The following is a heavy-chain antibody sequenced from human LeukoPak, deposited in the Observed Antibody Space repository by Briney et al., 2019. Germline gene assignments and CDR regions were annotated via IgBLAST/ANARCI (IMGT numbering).Heavy chain of an antibody. D-gene: IGHD1-26*01. CDR1: GYTFTSYG. CDR2: ISAYNGNT. J-gene: IGHJ4*02. CDR3: SALRGSHFAFCY. Sequence: GASVKVSCKASGYTFTSYGISWVRQAPGQGLEWMGWISAYNGNTNYAQKLQGRVTVTTDTSTSTAYMELRSLRSDDTAVYYWSALRGSHFAFCYWGQGTPGTLS. V-gene: IGHV1-18*01.